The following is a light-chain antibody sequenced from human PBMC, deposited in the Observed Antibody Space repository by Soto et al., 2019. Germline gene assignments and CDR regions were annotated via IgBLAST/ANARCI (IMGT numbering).Light chain of an antibody. CDR3: QESHST. J-gene: IGKJ2*01. Sequence: DAQMTQSPSSLSASVGDSVTITCRASQSIGTYLDWYQHKPGKAPKLLIYAASSLQSGVPSRFSGGGSGTDFTLTIGSLQPEDFATYYCQESHSTFGQGTKLEIK. CDR2: AAS. CDR1: QSIGTY. V-gene: IGKV1-39*01.